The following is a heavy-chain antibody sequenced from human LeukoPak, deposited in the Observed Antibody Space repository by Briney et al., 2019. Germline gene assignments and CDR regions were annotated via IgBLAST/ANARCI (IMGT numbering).Heavy chain of an antibody. V-gene: IGHV3-7*01. CDR2: IDQGGSTK. J-gene: IGHJ3*01. Sequence: PGGSLRLSCAASGFTFNTYWMIWVRQAPGKGLEWVANIDQGGSTKYYVASLKGRFTISRDNAKNSLYLQMNSLRAEDTAVYYCVRDKGGRSGAIYYDAFDVWGQGTMVTVSS. CDR1: GFTFNTYW. CDR3: VRDKGGRSGAIYYDAFDV. D-gene: IGHD1-26*01.